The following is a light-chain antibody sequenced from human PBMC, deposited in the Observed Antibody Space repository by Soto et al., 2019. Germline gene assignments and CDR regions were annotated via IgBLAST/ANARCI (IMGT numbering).Light chain of an antibody. CDR2: EVS. Sequence: QSALTQPASLSGSPGQSIPISCTGTSSDVGAYGYVSWYQQHPGKAPKLMIYEVSYRPSGVSNRFSGSKSGNAASLTISGLQAEDEADYYCSSYTTSSTVVFGGGTKVTVL. CDR1: SSDVGAYGY. V-gene: IGLV2-14*01. J-gene: IGLJ2*01. CDR3: SSYTTSSTVV.